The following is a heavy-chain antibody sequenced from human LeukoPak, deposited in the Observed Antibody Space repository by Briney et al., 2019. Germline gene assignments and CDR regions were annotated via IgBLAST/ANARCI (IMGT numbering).Heavy chain of an antibody. J-gene: IGHJ4*02. CDR2: IIPIFGTA. V-gene: IGHV1-69*13. CDR3: ASRYSSSWYMGYYFDY. D-gene: IGHD6-13*01. CDR1: GGTFSSYA. Sequence: SVKVSCKASGGTFSSYAISWVRQAPGQGLEWMGGIIPIFGTANYAQKFQGRVTITADESTSTAYMELSSLRSEDTAVYYCASRYSSSWYMGYYFDYWGQGTLVTVSS.